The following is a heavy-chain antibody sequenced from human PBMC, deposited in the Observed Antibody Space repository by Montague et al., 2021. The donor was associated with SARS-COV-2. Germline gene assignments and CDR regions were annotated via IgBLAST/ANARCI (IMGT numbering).Heavy chain of an antibody. CDR2: FDPEDGET. J-gene: IGHJ5*02. D-gene: IGHD6-13*01. CDR3: ATAAAAGTWSWFDP. Sequence: SVKVSCKVSGYTLTELSMHWVRQAPGKGLEWMGGFDPEDGETIYAQKFQGRVTMTEDTSTDTAYMEPSSLRSEDTAVYYCATAAAAGTWSWFDPWGQGTLVTVSS. CDR1: GYTLTELS. V-gene: IGHV1-24*01.